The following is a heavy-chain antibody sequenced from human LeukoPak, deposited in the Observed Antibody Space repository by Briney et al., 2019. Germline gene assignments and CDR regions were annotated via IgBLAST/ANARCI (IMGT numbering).Heavy chain of an antibody. J-gene: IGHJ4*02. V-gene: IGHV3-30*02. CDR2: IRYNGGDK. Sequence: GGSLRLSCAASGFTFSSYGMHWVRQAPGKGLEWVAFIRYNGGDKYYADSVKGRFTISRDNSKNTVFLQMSSLRTEDTAVYYCAKVSTSSWGYFDYWGQGILVTVSS. CDR3: AKVSTSSWGYFDY. CDR1: GFTFSSYG. D-gene: IGHD6-13*01.